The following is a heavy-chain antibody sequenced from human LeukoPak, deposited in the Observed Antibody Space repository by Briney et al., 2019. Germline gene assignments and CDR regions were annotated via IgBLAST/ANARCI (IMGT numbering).Heavy chain of an antibody. Sequence: GESLKISCKGSGYSFTSYWIGWVRQMPGKGLERMGIIYPGESDTRYSPSFQGQVTISADKSISTAYLQWSSLKASDTAMYYCARIVVPAAIHDAFDIWGQGTMVTVSS. CDR1: GYSFTSYW. J-gene: IGHJ3*02. D-gene: IGHD2-2*02. CDR2: IYPGESDT. CDR3: ARIVVPAAIHDAFDI. V-gene: IGHV5-51*01.